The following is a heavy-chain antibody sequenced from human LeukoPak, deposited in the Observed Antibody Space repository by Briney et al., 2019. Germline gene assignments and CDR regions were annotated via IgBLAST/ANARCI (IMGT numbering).Heavy chain of an antibody. J-gene: IGHJ4*02. D-gene: IGHD6-19*01. V-gene: IGHV3-48*03. CDR3: ASITVAGPDY. Sequence: PGGSLRLSCAASGFTFSSYAMSWVRQAPGKGLEWISYISASGTLTHYADSVEGRFTISRDNAKNSLYLQMNSLRAEDTAVYYCASITVAGPDYWGQGTLVTVSS. CDR2: ISASGTLT. CDR1: GFTFSSYA.